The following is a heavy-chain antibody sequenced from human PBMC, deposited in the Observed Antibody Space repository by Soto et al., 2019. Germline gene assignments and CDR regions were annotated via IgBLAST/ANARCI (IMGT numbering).Heavy chain of an antibody. J-gene: IGHJ4*02. CDR1: GITFSSYG. Sequence: GGSLRLSCAASGITFSSYGMHWVRQAPGKGLEWVAVISYDGINKYYADSVKGRFTVSRDNSKNTLYLQMNSLRDEDTALYYRARDFSRGGSGYYSFDSWCQGSLGTVSS. V-gene: IGHV3-30*03. D-gene: IGHD3-22*01. CDR3: ARDFSRGGSGYYSFDS. CDR2: ISYDGINK.